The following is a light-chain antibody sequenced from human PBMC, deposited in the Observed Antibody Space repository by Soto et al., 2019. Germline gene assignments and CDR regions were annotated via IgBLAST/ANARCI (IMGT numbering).Light chain of an antibody. CDR2: EVS. CDR3: CSYAGSSTLWV. Sequence: QSALTQPASVSGSPGQSITISCTGTSSDVGSYNLVSWYQQHPGKAPKLMIYEVSKRPSGVSNRFSGSKSGNTASLRISGLQAEDEADYYCCSYAGSSTLWVFGGGTKLTVL. CDR1: SSDVGSYNL. V-gene: IGLV2-23*02. J-gene: IGLJ3*02.